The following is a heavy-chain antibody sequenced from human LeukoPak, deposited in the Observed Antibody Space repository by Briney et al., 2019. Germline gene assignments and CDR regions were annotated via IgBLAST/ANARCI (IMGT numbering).Heavy chain of an antibody. CDR2: VYYSGST. J-gene: IGHJ3*02. V-gene: IGHV4-59*02. CDR3: VRQKGHSGPGISYTADAFDT. CDR1: GDSVNKFY. D-gene: IGHD3-10*01. Sequence: PSETLSLTCTVSGDSVNKFYWTWIRQPPGKGLEWIGYVYYSGSTNYNPSLKSRVTISIDTSKNQFSLKLRSVTAADTAVYYCVRQKGHSGPGISYTADAFDTWGQGTVVTVSS.